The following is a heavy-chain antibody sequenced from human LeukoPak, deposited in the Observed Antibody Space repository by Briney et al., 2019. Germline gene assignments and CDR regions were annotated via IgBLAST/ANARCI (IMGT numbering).Heavy chain of an antibody. J-gene: IGHJ4*02. CDR1: GYTFTSYD. CDR3: ARVLIYGGKSYVDY. CDR2: MNPNSGNT. Sequence: ASVKVSCKASGYTFTSYDINWVRQATGQGLEWMGWMNPNSGNTGYAQKFQGRVTITRNTSISTAYMELSSLRSEDTAVYYCARVLIYGGKSYVDYWGQGTLVTVSS. V-gene: IGHV1-8*03. D-gene: IGHD4-23*01.